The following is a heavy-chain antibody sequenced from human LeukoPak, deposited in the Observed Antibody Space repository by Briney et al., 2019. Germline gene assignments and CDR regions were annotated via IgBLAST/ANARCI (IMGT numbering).Heavy chain of an antibody. CDR1: GGSISSSSYY. D-gene: IGHD3-22*01. CDR2: IYYSGST. V-gene: IGHV4-39*07. Sequence: SETLSLTCTVSGGSISSSSYYWGWIRQPPGKGLDWIGSIYYSGSTYYNPSLKSRVTISVDTSKNQFSLKLSSVTAADTAVYYCARAVNYYDSSGYYLDAFDIWGQGTMVTVSS. J-gene: IGHJ3*02. CDR3: ARAVNYYDSSGYYLDAFDI.